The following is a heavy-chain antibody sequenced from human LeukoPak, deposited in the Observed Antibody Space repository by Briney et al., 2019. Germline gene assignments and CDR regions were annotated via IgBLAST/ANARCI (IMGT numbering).Heavy chain of an antibody. CDR1: GFTVSNYY. CDR2: IYSDDRT. D-gene: IGHD4-23*01. V-gene: IGHV3-53*05. Sequence: GGSLRLSCAASGFTVSNYYMSWVRQAPGKGLEWVSVIYSDDRTYHADSVKGRFTISRDNSKNTLYLQMNSLRAEDTAVYYCARGAVVTPDDAFDIWGQGTMVTVSS. CDR3: ARGAVVTPDDAFDI. J-gene: IGHJ3*02.